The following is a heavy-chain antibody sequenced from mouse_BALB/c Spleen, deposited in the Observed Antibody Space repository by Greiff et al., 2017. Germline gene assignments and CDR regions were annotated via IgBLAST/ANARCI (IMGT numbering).Heavy chain of an antibody. CDR1: GYAFSSYW. CDR2: IYPGDGDT. D-gene: IGHD2-1*01. Sequence: QVQLQQSGAELVRPGSSVKISCKASGYAFSSYWMNWVKQRPGQGLEWIGQIYPGDGDTNYNGKFKGKATLTADKSSSTAYMQLSSLTSEDSAVYFCARGGKGAMDYWGQGTSVTVSS. J-gene: IGHJ4*01. CDR3: ARGGKGAMDY. V-gene: IGHV1-80*01.